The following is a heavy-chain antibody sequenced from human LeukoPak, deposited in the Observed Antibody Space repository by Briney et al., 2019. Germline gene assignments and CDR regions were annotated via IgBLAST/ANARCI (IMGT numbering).Heavy chain of an antibody. V-gene: IGHV1-18*01. CDR2: ISAYNGNT. D-gene: IGHD1-1*01. J-gene: IGHJ4*02. Sequence: GASVKVSCKASGYTFTRFVISWVRQAPGQGLEGMGGISAYNGNTNYAQKLQGRVTMTTDTSTSTAYMELSSLRSEDTAVYYCATRGGTKGDSQYWGQGTLVTVSS. CDR3: ATRGGTKGDSQY. CDR1: GYTFTRFV.